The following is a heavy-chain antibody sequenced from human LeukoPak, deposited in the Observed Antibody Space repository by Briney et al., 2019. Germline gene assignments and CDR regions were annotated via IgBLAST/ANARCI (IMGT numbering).Heavy chain of an antibody. CDR1: GFTFTSSA. Sequence: SVKVSCKASGFTFTSSAMQWVRQARGQRLEWIGWIVVGSGNTNYAQKFQERVTITRDMSTCTAYMELSSLRSEDTAVYYCAAETAHYDFWSGYYTEWGQGTLVTVSS. CDR3: AAETAHYDFWSGYYTE. V-gene: IGHV1-58*02. D-gene: IGHD3-3*01. J-gene: IGHJ4*02. CDR2: IVVGSGNT.